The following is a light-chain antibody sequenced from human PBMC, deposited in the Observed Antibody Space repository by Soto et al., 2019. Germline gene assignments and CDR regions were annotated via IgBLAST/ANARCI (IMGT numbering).Light chain of an antibody. V-gene: IGKV3-15*01. J-gene: IGKJ1*01. Sequence: EIVMTQSAATLSVSPGERATLSCRASQSVSSNLAWYQQKPVQAPRLLIYGASTRATGIPARFSGSGSGTEFTPTISSLQSEDFAVYYCQQYNNWPPGTFGQGTKVDIK. CDR1: QSVSSN. CDR2: GAS. CDR3: QQYNNWPPGT.